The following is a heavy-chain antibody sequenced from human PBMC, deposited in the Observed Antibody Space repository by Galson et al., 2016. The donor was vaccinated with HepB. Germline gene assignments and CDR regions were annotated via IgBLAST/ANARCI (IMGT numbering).Heavy chain of an antibody. CDR3: ARHREGGALGGMDV. D-gene: IGHD5-24*01. J-gene: IGHJ6*02. CDR2: MYYSGST. Sequence: SETLSLTCIVSRGSLSSTNYYWAWIRQPPGKGLEWIGSMYYSGSTYYKPSLKSRVTISVDTSKNQFSRKLTSVTAADTAMYYCARHREGGALGGMDVWGQGATVTVSS. CDR1: RGSLSSTNYY. V-gene: IGHV4-39*01.